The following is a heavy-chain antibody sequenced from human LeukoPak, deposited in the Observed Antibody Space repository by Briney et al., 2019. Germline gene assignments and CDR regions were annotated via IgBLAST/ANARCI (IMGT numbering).Heavy chain of an antibody. CDR1: GGSITSTNYY. Sequence: SETLSLTWTVAGGSITSTNYYWGWIRQPPGKGLEWIGTIYYSGSTYYNPSLKSRVIVSVDTSKNQFSLKLSSVTAADTAVYYCARPVRDTAYAPQFTYYDYWGQGVLVTVSS. CDR2: IYYSGST. CDR3: ARPVRDTAYAPQFTYYDY. V-gene: IGHV4-39*01. J-gene: IGHJ4*02. D-gene: IGHD3-10*01.